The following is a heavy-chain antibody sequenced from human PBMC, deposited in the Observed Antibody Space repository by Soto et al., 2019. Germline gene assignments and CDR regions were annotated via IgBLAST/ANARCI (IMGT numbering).Heavy chain of an antibody. V-gene: IGHV3-9*01. D-gene: IGHD3-3*01. CDR3: AKDLRSTAWYSISFFDY. CDR2: ISWNGGSR. J-gene: IGHJ4*02. Sequence: PGGSLRLSCAASGFTFNDHSMHWVRQAPGKGLEWVSGISWNGGSRGYADSVQGRFTISRDNAKNSLYLQMNSLKPEDTALYYCAKDLRSTAWYSISFFDYWGQGALVTV. CDR1: GFTFNDHS.